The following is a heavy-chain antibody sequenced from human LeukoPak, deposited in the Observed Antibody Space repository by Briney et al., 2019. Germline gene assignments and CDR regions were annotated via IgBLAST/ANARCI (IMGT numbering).Heavy chain of an antibody. D-gene: IGHD3-10*01. CDR1: GFSLSIHC. CDR3: ARGPPYGSGSDYFDY. V-gene: IGHV3-7*01. Sequence: GGSLRLSCAASGFSLSIHCMSCIREAPGKGLEWGANIKKDVEGIYSVDSVKGRFTNSRDHAKNSLYLHMNSLRVEDTGVYYCARGPPYGSGSDYFDYWGQGTLVTVSS. CDR2: IKKDVEGI. J-gene: IGHJ4*02.